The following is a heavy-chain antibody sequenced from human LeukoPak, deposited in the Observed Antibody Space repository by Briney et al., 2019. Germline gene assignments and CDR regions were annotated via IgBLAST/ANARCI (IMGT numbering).Heavy chain of an antibody. CDR1: GFTFSSYA. Sequence: GGSLRLSCAASGFTFSSYAMSWVRQAPGKGLEWVSTISGGGGSTYYADSVKGRFTISRDNSKNTLYLQMDSLRAEDTAVYYCAKGGSIAVADNLDYWGQGTLVTVSS. J-gene: IGHJ4*02. CDR2: ISGGGGST. CDR3: AKGGSIAVADNLDY. D-gene: IGHD6-19*01. V-gene: IGHV3-23*01.